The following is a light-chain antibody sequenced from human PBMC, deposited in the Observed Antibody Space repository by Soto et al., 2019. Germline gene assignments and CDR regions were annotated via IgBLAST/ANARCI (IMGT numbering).Light chain of an antibody. CDR1: NSDVGGYNY. J-gene: IGLJ2*01. CDR3: SSYAGSNNVV. V-gene: IGLV2-8*01. Sequence: QSVLTQPPSASGSPGQSVTISCTGTNSDVGGYNYVSWYHQHPGKAPQLMISEVSKRPSGVPDRFSGSKAGNTASLTVSGLHAEDADDYYCSSYAGSNNVVFGGGTKLTVL. CDR2: EVS.